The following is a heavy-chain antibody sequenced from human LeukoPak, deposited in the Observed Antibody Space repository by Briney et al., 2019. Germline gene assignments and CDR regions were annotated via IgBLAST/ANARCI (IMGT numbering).Heavy chain of an antibody. D-gene: IGHD2-2*01. Sequence: GGSLRLSCAASGFTFSSYGMHWVRQAPGKGLEWVAVIWYDGSNKYYADSVKGRFTISRDNSKNTLYLQMNSLRAEDTAVYYCARGPPAQLLSRYYYYYGMDVWGQGTTVTVSS. CDR3: ARGPPAQLLSRYYYYYGMDV. CDR1: GFTFSSYG. CDR2: IWYDGSNK. V-gene: IGHV3-33*01. J-gene: IGHJ6*02.